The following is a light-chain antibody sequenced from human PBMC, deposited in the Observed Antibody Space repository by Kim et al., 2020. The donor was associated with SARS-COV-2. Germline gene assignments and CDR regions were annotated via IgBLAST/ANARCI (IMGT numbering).Light chain of an antibody. V-gene: IGLV3-19*01. Sequence: SSELTQDPAVSVALGQTVRITCQGDSLRKYYATWYQQKPGQAPVLLISGKNNRPSGIPDRFSGSSSGNTASLTIAGAQAEDEADYYCNSRATTHLVIFGG. CDR1: SLRKYY. CDR3: NSRATTHLVI. CDR2: GKN. J-gene: IGLJ2*01.